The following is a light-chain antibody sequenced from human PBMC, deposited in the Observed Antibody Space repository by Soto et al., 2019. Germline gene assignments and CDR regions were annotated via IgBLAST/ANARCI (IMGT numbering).Light chain of an antibody. V-gene: IGKV3-20*01. CDR1: QSVSSSY. CDR2: GAS. CDR3: QQYGSSPLT. J-gene: IGKJ1*01. Sequence: EIVLTQSPGTLSLSPGERATLSCRSSQSVSSSYLAWYQQKPGQAPRLTIYGASSRATGIPDRFSGSGSGTDFTLTISRLEPEDFAVYYCQQYGSSPLTLGQGTKVDIK.